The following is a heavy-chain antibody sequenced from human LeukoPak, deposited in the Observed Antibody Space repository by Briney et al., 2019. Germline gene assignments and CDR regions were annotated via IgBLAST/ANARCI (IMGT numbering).Heavy chain of an antibody. CDR2: IYYSGST. CDR1: GGSISSYY. D-gene: IGHD3-22*01. CDR3: ASRPPHYYDSSGDY. Sequence: SETLSLTCTVSGGSISSYYWSWIRQPPGKGLEWIGYIYYSGSTNYNPSLKSRVTISVDTSKNQFSLKLSSVTAADTAVYYCASRPPHYYDSSGDYWGQGTLVTVSS. V-gene: IGHV4-59*01. J-gene: IGHJ4*02.